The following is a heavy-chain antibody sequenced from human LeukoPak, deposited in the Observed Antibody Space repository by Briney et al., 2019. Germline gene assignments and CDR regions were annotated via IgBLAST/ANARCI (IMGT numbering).Heavy chain of an antibody. CDR2: INHSGST. V-gene: IGHV4-34*01. CDR1: GGSFSGYY. J-gene: IGHJ4*02. CDR3: ARGGKRWLQPIDY. D-gene: IGHD5-24*01. Sequence: WETLTLTCAVYGGSFSGYYWTWIRQPPGKGLEWIGEINHSGSTNYNPSLKSRVTISVDTSKNQFSLKVTSVTAADTAVYYCARGGKRWLQPIDYWGQGTLVTVSS.